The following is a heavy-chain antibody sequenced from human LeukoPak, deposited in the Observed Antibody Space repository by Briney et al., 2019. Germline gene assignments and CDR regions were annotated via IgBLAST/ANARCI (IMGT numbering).Heavy chain of an antibody. Sequence: SETLSLTCAVYGGSFSGYYWSWIRQPPGKGLEWIGEINHSGSTNYNPSLKSRVTISVDTSKNQFSLKLSSVTAADTAVYYCARHPPFSPYCSGGSCYPYPDNWFDPWGQGTLVTVSS. CDR2: INHSGST. CDR1: GGSFSGYY. J-gene: IGHJ5*02. D-gene: IGHD2-15*01. V-gene: IGHV4-34*01. CDR3: ARHPPFSPYCSGGSCYPYPDNWFDP.